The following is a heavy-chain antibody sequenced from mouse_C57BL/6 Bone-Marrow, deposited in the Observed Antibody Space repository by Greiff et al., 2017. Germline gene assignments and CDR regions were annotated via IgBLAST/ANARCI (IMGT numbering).Heavy chain of an antibody. Sequence: VQLQQSGTVLARPGASVKMSCKTSGYTFTSYWMHWVKQRPGQGLEWIGSIYPGNSDTSYNQKFKGKAKLTAVTSASTAYMELSSLTNEDSAVYYCMVTDYYAMDYWGQGTSVTVSS. J-gene: IGHJ4*01. CDR2: IYPGNSDT. CDR3: MVTDYYAMDY. V-gene: IGHV1-5*01. CDR1: GYTFTSYW. D-gene: IGHD2-2*01.